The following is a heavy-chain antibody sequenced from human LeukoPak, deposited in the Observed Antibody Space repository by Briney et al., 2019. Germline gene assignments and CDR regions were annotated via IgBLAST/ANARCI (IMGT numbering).Heavy chain of an antibody. Sequence: SVKVSCKASGGTFNSYVISWVRQAPGQGLEWMGGIIPIFGTANYAQKFQGRVIMTRDTSTSTVYMELSSLRSEDTAVYYCASLGSGSSPIIDFDYWGQGTLVTVSS. V-gene: IGHV1-69*06. CDR3: ASLGSGSSPIIDFDY. CDR1: GGTFNSYV. J-gene: IGHJ4*02. CDR2: IIPIFGTA. D-gene: IGHD3-10*01.